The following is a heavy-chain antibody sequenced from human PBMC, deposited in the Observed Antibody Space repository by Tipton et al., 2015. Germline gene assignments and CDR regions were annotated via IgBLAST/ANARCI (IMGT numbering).Heavy chain of an antibody. CDR3: ATDSSGYYH. CDR1: GFTFSSS. J-gene: IGHJ5*02. Sequence: GSLRLSCAASGFTFSSSMHWVRQTTGKGLEWVSAIGTAGDTYYAGSVKGRFTISREDAKNSLYLQMNSLRAGDTAVYYCATDSSGYYHWGQGTLVTVSS. D-gene: IGHD3-22*01. V-gene: IGHV3-13*01. CDR2: IGTAGDT.